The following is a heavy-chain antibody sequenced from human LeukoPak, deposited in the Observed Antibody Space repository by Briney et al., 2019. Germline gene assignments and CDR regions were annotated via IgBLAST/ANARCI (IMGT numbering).Heavy chain of an antibody. J-gene: IGHJ5*02. CDR3: AKDHNAMATT. CDR1: GFNFNNYN. CDR2: ITLSSSTT. V-gene: IGHV3-48*01. Sequence: GGSLRLSCAASGFNFNNYNMNWVRQAPGKGLEWVSYITLSSSTTYYADSVKGRFTISRDNAKKSLYLQMNSLRAEDTAVYYCAKDHNAMATTWGQGTLVTVSS. D-gene: IGHD5-12*01.